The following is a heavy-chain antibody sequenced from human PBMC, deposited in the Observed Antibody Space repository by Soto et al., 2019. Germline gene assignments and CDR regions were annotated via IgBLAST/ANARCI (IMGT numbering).Heavy chain of an antibody. CDR1: GDSFTNHW. J-gene: IGHJ4*02. CDR2: INPGDSDT. CDR3: TREGVATFL. D-gene: IGHD1-26*01. Sequence: GESLKISCKGSGDSFTNHWIGWVRQMPGKGLEWMGIINPGDSDTRYSPSFQGQVTISADKSISTVYLQWRSLKASDTAMYYCTREGVATFLWGQGTLVTVPQ. V-gene: IGHV5-51*01.